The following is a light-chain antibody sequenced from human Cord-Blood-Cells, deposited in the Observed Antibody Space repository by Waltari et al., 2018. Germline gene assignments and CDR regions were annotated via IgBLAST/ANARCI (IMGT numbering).Light chain of an antibody. CDR1: SGSIASNY. Sequence: NFMLTQPHSVSESPGKTVTISCTRSSGSIASNYVQWYQQRPGSSPTPVIYGDNQRPPGVPDRFSGSIDSSSNTASLTISGLKTEDEADYYCQSYDSSNLVFGGGTKLTVL. J-gene: IGLJ2*01. CDR2: GDN. V-gene: IGLV6-57*01. CDR3: QSYDSSNLV.